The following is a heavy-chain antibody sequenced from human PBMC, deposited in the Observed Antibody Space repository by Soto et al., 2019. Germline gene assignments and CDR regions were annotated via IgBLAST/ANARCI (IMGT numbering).Heavy chain of an antibody. D-gene: IGHD6-6*01. CDR2: ISGSGGST. CDR1: GFTFSSYA. CDR3: AKGRNSSSSRWSPIYGMDV. J-gene: IGHJ6*02. V-gene: IGHV3-23*01. Sequence: GGSLRLSCAASGFTFSSYAMSWVRQAPGKGLEWVSAISGSGGSTYYADSVKGRFTISRDNSKNTLYLQMNGLRAEDTAVYYCAKGRNSSSSRWSPIYGMDVWGQGXTVTVSS.